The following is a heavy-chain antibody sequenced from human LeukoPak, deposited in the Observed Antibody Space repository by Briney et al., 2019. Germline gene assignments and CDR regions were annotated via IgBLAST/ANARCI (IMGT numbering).Heavy chain of an antibody. D-gene: IGHD3-3*01. Sequence: GGSLRLSCAASGFTFSSYSMNWVRQAPGKGLEWVSSISSSSSYIYYADSVKGRFTISRDNAKNSLYLQMNSLRAEGTAVYYCARDTPIFGVVNDIDPWGQGTLVTVSS. V-gene: IGHV3-21*01. CDR3: ARDTPIFGVVNDIDP. CDR2: ISSSSSYI. J-gene: IGHJ5*02. CDR1: GFTFSSYS.